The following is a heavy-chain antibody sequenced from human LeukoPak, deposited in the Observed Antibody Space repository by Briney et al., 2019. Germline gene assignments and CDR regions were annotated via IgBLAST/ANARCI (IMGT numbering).Heavy chain of an antibody. D-gene: IGHD3-10*01. CDR3: ARMSFYGSGTYSPLDY. V-gene: IGHV4-59*01. J-gene: IGHJ4*02. Sequence: PSETLSLTCTVSGGSLTSYYWSWVRQPPGKRLELVGYIYYTGSTNYNPSLRSRVTISVHTPKNQFSLKLSSVTAADTAVYYCARMSFYGSGTYSPLDYWGQGTLVAVSS. CDR2: IYYTGST. CDR1: GGSLTSYY.